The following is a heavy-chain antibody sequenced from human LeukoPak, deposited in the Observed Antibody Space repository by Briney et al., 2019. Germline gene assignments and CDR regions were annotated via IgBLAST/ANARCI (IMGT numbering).Heavy chain of an antibody. J-gene: IGHJ5*02. Sequence: SSVKVSCKASVCTFSSYAIILVRQAPPASLEWMGGIIPILGTADYAQKFQGRVTITADESTSTAYMELRSLRSEDTAVYYCARETDYDSSGPNWFDPWGQGTLVTVSS. D-gene: IGHD3-22*01. CDR3: ARETDYDSSGPNWFDP. V-gene: IGHV1-69*13. CDR1: VCTFSSYA. CDR2: IIPILGTA.